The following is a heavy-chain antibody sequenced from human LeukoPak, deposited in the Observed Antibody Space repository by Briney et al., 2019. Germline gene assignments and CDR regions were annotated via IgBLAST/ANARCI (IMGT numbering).Heavy chain of an antibody. Sequence: GGTLMLPCAACGFTFSYKARRWLRQAQGKGLEGVAVIWYDGSKNYHPDSVKGPFPISRDHSKNTLHLQMNSLRVEDTAVYYCARGDYGYFYGMYVWGQGTTVTVSS. V-gene: IGHV3-33*01. J-gene: IGHJ6*02. CDR1: GFTFSYKA. CDR3: ARGDYGYFYGMYV. CDR2: IWYDGSKN.